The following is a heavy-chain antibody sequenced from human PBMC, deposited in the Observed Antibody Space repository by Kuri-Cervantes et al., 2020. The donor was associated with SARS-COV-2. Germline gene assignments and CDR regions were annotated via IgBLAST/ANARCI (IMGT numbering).Heavy chain of an antibody. CDR1: GGSISSYY. CDR3: ARGGRITIFGVVTTFDY. Sequence: SETLSLTCTVSGGSISSYYWSWIRQPPGKGLEWIGRIYTSGSTNYNPSLKSRVTISVDTSKNQFSLKLSSVTAADTAVYYCARGGRITIFGVVTTFDYWGQGTLVTVSS. J-gene: IGHJ4*02. CDR2: IYTSGST. D-gene: IGHD3-3*01. V-gene: IGHV4-4*07.